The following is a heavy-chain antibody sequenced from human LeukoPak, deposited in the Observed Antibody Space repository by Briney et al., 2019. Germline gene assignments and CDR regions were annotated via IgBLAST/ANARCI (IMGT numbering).Heavy chain of an antibody. V-gene: IGHV1-18*01. CDR3: ARVRLYYYGSGSYPNFDY. J-gene: IGHJ4*02. CDR2: ISAYNGNT. D-gene: IGHD3-10*01. Sequence: GASVKVSCKASGYTFTSYGISWVRQAPGQGLEWMGWISAYNGNTNYAQKLQGRVTMTTDTSTSTAYMELRSLRSDDTAVNYCARVRLYYYGSGSYPNFDYWGQGTLVTVSS. CDR1: GYTFTSYG.